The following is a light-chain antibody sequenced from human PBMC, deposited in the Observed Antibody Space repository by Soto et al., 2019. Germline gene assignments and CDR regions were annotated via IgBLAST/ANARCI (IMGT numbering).Light chain of an antibody. CDR2: GAS. CDR3: QQYGSSPWT. Sequence: EFVLTQSPGTLSLSPVERATLSCRASQSVSSSYLAWYQQKPGQAPRLLIYGASSRATGIPDRFSGSGSGTDFTLTISRLEPEDFAVYYCQQYGSSPWTFGQGTKVDIK. J-gene: IGKJ1*01. V-gene: IGKV3-20*01. CDR1: QSVSSSY.